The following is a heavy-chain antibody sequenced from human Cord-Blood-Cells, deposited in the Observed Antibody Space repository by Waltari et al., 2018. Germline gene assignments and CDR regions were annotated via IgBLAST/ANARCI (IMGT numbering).Heavy chain of an antibody. D-gene: IGHD4-17*01. CDR1: GYTFTGYY. CDR3: ARPRLPWGRANAFDI. CDR2: INPNSGGT. J-gene: IGHJ3*02. Sequence: QVQLVQSGAEVTKPGASVKVSCKASGYTFTGYYMHWVRQAPGQGLEWMGWINPNSGGTNYAQKFQGRVTMTRDTSISTAYMELSRLRSDDTAVYYCARPRLPWGRANAFDIWGQGTMVTVSS. V-gene: IGHV1-2*02.